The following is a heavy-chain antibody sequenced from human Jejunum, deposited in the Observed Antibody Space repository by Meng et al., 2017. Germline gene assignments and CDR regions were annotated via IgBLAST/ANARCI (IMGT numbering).Heavy chain of an antibody. J-gene: IGHJ4*02. V-gene: IGHV2-5*02. CDR3: AHKREETTVNYFDY. Sequence: QIPLKESGPTLVKPPQTLTLTCTLSGFSVTTDGVGVGWIRQPPGKALEWLALIYWDDDTRYSPSLKHRLTITKDTSKNQVVLTMTDMDPVDTATYYCAHKREETTVNYFDYWGQGTLVTVSS. CDR2: IYWDDDT. D-gene: IGHD4-17*01. CDR1: GFSVTTDGVG.